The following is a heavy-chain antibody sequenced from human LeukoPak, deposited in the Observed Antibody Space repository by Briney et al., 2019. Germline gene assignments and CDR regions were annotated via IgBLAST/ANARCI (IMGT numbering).Heavy chain of an antibody. Sequence: PGGSLRLSCAASGFTFDDCAMHWVRQAPGKGPEWVSGISWNSGRIGYADSVKGRFTISRDNAKNSLYLQMSSLRAEDTAIYYCANEYSKGDVWGQGTTVTVSS. CDR3: ANEYSKGDV. CDR1: GFTFDDCA. CDR2: ISWNSGRI. J-gene: IGHJ3*01. D-gene: IGHD4-11*01. V-gene: IGHV3-9*01.